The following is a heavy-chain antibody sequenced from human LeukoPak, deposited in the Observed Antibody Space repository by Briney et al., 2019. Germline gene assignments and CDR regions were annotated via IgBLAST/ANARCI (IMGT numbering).Heavy chain of an antibody. CDR1: GDSVSSNSAA. V-gene: IGHV6-1*01. CDR2: TYYRSGWYN. CDR3: SRELAWGPADY. D-gene: IGHD7-27*01. Sequence: SQTLSLTCAISGDSVSSNSAAWGWIRQSPSRGLEWLGRTYYRSGWYNDYALSVESRITINPDTSKIQVSLQLTSVTPEDTAVYYCSRELAWGPADYWGQGTLVTVSS. J-gene: IGHJ4*02.